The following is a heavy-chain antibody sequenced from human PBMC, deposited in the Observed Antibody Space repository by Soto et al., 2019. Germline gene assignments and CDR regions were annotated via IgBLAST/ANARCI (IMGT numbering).Heavy chain of an antibody. D-gene: IGHD3-10*01. CDR2: IIPIVGTP. J-gene: IGHJ1*01. CDR1: GGIFSTYA. V-gene: IGHV1-69*01. CDR3: ARDRDDYGSGNYYNRIDF. Sequence: QVQLVQSGAEVKKPGSSVKVSCKASGGIFSTYAISWLRQAPGQGLEWMGGIIPIVGTPNYAQRFQGRVTITADESTSTAYMEPSRLRSEDTAVYYCARDRDDYGSGNYYNRIDFWGQGTLVTVSS.